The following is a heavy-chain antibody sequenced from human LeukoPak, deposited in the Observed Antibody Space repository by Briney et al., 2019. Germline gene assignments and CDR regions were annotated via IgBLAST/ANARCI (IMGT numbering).Heavy chain of an antibody. V-gene: IGHV1-2*02. CDR2: INPNTGDT. J-gene: IGHJ4*02. CDR1: GYTFTGYY. D-gene: IGHD2-15*01. CDR3: ARDERVCNGDNHYPDLGY. Sequence: ASVKVSCKASGYTFTGYYLFWVRQAPGQGLEWMGWINPNTGDTRYGQKFQGRVTLTRDTSISTTYMELSSLRSDDTAVYYWARDERVCNGDNHYPDLGYWGQGTLVTVSS.